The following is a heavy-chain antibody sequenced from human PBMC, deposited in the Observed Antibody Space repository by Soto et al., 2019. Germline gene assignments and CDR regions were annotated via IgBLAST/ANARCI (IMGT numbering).Heavy chain of an antibody. CDR2: IHYTGRT. CDR3: ARDLTIGGIFDP. V-gene: IGHV4-59*01. D-gene: IGHD3-10*01. Sequence: SETLSLTCTVSGGSIRSYYCTWIRRSPWKGLEWIGYIHYTGRTNNNPSLKSRVTMSVDTSKNQFSLRLSSVIAADTAVYYCARDLTIGGIFDPWGQRTLVTVSS. J-gene: IGHJ5*02. CDR1: GGSIRSYY.